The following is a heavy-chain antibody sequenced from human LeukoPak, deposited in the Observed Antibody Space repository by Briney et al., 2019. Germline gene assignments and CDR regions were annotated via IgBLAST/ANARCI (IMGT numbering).Heavy chain of an antibody. J-gene: IGHJ4*02. D-gene: IGHD3-22*01. CDR2: IRYDGSNK. V-gene: IGHV3-30*02. CDR1: GFTFSSYG. CDR3: ARGVIVVDISDGPPDY. Sequence: GGSLRLSCAASGFTFSSYGMHWVRQAPGKGLEWVAFIRYDGSNKYYADSVKGRFTISRDNSKNTLYLQMNSLRAEDTAVYYCARGVIVVDISDGPPDYWGQGTLVTVSS.